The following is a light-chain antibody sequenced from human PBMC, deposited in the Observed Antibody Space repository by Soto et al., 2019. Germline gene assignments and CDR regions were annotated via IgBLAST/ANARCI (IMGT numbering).Light chain of an antibody. V-gene: IGLV1-47*01. J-gene: IGLJ2*01. CDR1: NSNIGKNP. CDR2: RSD. Sequence: QSVLTQPPSASGTPGQRVTISCSGSNSNIGKNPVYWYQQVPGTAPRLLIYRSDQRPSGVPDRFSGSKSGTSASLAISGLRSDDEADYYCAAWDDSLSNALFDGGTKLTVL. CDR3: AAWDDSLSNAL.